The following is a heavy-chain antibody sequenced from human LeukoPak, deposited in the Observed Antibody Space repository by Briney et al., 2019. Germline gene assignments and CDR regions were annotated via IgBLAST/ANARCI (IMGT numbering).Heavy chain of an antibody. J-gene: IGHJ6*02. CDR3: AREGGYCSGGSCAVRDYYYYGMDV. Sequence: ASVKVSCKASGYTFTGYYMHWVRQAPGQGLEWMGRINPNSGGTNYAQKFQGRVTMTRDTSISTAYMELSRLRSDDTAVYYCAREGGYCSGGSCAVRDYYYYGMDVWGQGTTVTVSS. D-gene: IGHD2-15*01. V-gene: IGHV1-2*06. CDR1: GYTFTGYY. CDR2: INPNSGGT.